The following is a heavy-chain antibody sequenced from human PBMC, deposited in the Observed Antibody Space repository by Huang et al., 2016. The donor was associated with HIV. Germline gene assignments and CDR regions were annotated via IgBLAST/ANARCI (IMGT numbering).Heavy chain of an antibody. CDR2: LNPENGAT. CDR3: TRDGVAPDEEFDY. V-gene: IGHV1-2*02. J-gene: IGHJ4*02. CDR1: GYTFADYF. Sequence: QVQLVQSGAEVKKPGASVKVSCKPSGYTFADYFIHWVRQAPGQGLEWMAWLNPENGATNYAQKFLGRVTVTGDTSINTAYMEFSGLTSDDTANYYCTRDGVAPDEEFDYWGQGTLIIVSS. D-gene: IGHD5-12*01.